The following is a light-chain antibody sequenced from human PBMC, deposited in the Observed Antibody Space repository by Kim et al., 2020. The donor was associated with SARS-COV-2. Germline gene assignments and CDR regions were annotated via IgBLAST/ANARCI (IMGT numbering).Light chain of an antibody. J-gene: IGKJ4*01. CDR2: GAS. CDR1: RSGSGTV. Sequence: PGGRVTLACRASRSGSGTVLAWYQQNPGQAPSILIYGASSRATGIPDRFSGGGSGTDFTLTISRREPEDFAVYYCQQYGSSLITFGGGTRWISN. V-gene: IGKV3-20*01. CDR3: QQYGSSLIT.